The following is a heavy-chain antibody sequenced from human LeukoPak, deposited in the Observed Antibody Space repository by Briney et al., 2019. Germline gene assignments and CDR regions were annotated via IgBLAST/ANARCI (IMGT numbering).Heavy chain of an antibody. V-gene: IGHV3-30-3*01. J-gene: IGHJ4*02. D-gene: IGHD3-10*01. Sequence: GTLSLSCAASGFTFSHYSMLRVRQAPGTGLEWVAVISYDGSNKYHPDSAKGRFTISRDNSKNTLYLQMNSLRAEDTAVYYCARGSSLDYWGQGTLVTVSS. CDR2: ISYDGSNK. CDR1: GFTFSHYS. CDR3: ARGSSLDY.